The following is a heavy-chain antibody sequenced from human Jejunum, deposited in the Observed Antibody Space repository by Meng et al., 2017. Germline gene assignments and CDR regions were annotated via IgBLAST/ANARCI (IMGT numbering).Heavy chain of an antibody. Sequence: QASGPVRGKPSGYVYLTCAASGASISRTNWCSWVRQPPGKGLEWIGKIDPSESTHYNPSLKGRVTISADRSKNQFSLRLTSVTAADTAIYYCARAYCTDVSCHDFFDSWGQGTLVTVSS. J-gene: IGHJ4*02. CDR2: IDPSEST. D-gene: IGHD2-8*01. CDR3: ARAYCTDVSCHDFFDS. V-gene: IGHV4-4*02. CDR1: GASISRTNW.